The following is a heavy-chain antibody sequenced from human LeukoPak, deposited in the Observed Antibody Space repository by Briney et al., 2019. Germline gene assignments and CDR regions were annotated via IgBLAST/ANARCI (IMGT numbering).Heavy chain of an antibody. V-gene: IGHV4-30-4*08. CDR1: GGSISSGDYY. Sequence: SQTLSLTCTVSGGSISSGDYYWSWIRQPPGKGLEWIGYIYYSGSTYYNPSLKSRVTISVDTSKNQFSLKLSSVTAADTAVYYCARASGGSYPVDAFDIWGQGTMVTVSS. CDR2: IYYSGST. CDR3: ARASGGSYPVDAFDI. J-gene: IGHJ3*02. D-gene: IGHD1-26*01.